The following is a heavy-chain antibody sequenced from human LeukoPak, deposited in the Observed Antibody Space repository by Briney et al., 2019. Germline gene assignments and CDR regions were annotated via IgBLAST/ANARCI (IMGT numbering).Heavy chain of an antibody. J-gene: IGHJ4*02. D-gene: IGHD3-10*01. V-gene: IGHV1-46*01. Sequence: GASVKISCKASGYTFTNFYMHWARQAPGQGLEWMGIINPRGGSTTSAQKFQGRITLTRDTSTSTFYMELSSLKSQDTAVYYCARDYHGSGSLTTFDYWGQGTLVTVSP. CDR3: ARDYHGSGSLTTFDY. CDR2: INPRGGST. CDR1: GYTFTNFY.